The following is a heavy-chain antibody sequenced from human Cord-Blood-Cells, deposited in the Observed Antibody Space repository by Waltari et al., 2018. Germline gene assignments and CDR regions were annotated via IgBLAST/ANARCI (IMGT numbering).Heavy chain of an antibody. V-gene: IGHV4-34*01. CDR1: GGSFSGYY. CDR2: INHSGST. Sequence: QVQLQQWGAGLLKPSETLSLTCAVYGGSFSGYYWSWIRQPPGKGLEWIGEINHSGSTNYNPSLKRRVTISVDTSKNQFSLKLSSVTAADTAVYYCARRDYDILTGYDYWGQGTLVTVSS. CDR3: ARRDYDILTGYDY. D-gene: IGHD3-9*01. J-gene: IGHJ4*02.